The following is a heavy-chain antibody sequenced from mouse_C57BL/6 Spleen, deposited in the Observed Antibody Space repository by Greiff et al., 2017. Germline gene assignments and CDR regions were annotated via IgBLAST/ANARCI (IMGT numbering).Heavy chain of an antibody. CDR3: AKDQGTVYFDY. J-gene: IGHJ2*01. CDR1: GFTFSSYA. D-gene: IGHD3-2*02. CDR2: ISDGGSYT. V-gene: IGHV5-4*01. Sequence: EVQLVESGGGLVKPGGSLTLSCAASGFTFSSYAMSWVRQTPEKRLEWVATISDGGSYTYYPDNVKGRFTISRDNAKNNLYLQMSHLKSEDTAMYYCAKDQGTVYFDYWGQGTTLTVSS.